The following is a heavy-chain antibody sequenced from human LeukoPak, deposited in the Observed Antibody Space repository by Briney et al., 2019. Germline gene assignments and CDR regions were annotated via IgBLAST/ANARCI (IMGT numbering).Heavy chain of an antibody. J-gene: IGHJ6*02. Sequence: ASVKVSCKASGYTFTSYYMHWVRQAPGQGLEWVGIINPSGGSTSYAQKFQGRVTMTRDTSTSTVYMELSSLRSEDTAVYYCARDAGSGSYYNWYYYYGMDVWGQGTTVTVSS. CDR2: INPSGGST. D-gene: IGHD3-10*01. V-gene: IGHV1-46*01. CDR3: ARDAGSGSYYNWYYYYGMDV. CDR1: GYTFTSYY.